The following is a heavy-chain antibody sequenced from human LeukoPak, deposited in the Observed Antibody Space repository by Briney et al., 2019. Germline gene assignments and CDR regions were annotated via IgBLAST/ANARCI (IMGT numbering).Heavy chain of an antibody. Sequence: ASVKVSCKASGYTFTSYDINWVRQATGQGLEWMGWMNPNSGNTGYAQKFQGRVTMTRNTPISTAYMELSSLGSEDTAVYYCARDYVSSGWYGFWMDAFDIWGQGTMVTVSS. CDR3: ARDYVSSGWYGFWMDAFDI. J-gene: IGHJ3*02. D-gene: IGHD6-19*01. V-gene: IGHV1-8*01. CDR1: GYTFTSYD. CDR2: MNPNSGNT.